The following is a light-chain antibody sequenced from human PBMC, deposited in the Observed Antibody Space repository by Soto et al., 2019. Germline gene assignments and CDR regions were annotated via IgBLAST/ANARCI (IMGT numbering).Light chain of an antibody. J-gene: IGLJ3*02. Sequence: QSVLTQPPSVSGAPGQRVTISCTGSSSNIGAGYDVHWYQQLPGTAPKLLIYGNSNRPSGVPDRFSGSKSGTSASLAITGLQAEDEADCYCQSYARSLSGWVFGGGTKLTVL. CDR1: SSNIGAGYD. CDR3: QSYARSLSGWV. CDR2: GNS. V-gene: IGLV1-40*01.